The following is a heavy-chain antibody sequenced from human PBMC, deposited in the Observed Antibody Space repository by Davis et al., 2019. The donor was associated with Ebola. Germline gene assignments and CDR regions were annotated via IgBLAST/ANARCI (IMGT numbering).Heavy chain of an antibody. CDR1: GFTFSSYW. CDR2: INPDESST. D-gene: IGHD3-16*01. V-gene: IGHV3-74*01. Sequence: GESLKISCATSGFTFSSYWMHWVCQVPGEGLVWVSRINPDESSTTYADSVKGRFTISRDNAKNTLYLQMNSLRAEDTAVYYCASAGANTYALGYWGQGTLVTVSS. CDR3: ASAGANTYALGY. J-gene: IGHJ4*02.